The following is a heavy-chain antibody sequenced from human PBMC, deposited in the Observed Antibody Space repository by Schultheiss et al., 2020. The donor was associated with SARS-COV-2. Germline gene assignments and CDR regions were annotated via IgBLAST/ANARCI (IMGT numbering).Heavy chain of an antibody. CDR2: IYYSGST. Sequence: SETLSLTCTVSGGSISSSSYYWSWIRQPPGKGLEWIGYIYYSGSTNYNPSLKSRVTISVDTSKNQFSLKLSSVTAADTAVYYCARVSRGDYVWGSYHRFDYWGQGTLVTVSS. CDR1: GGSISSSSYY. CDR3: ARVSRGDYVWGSYHRFDY. D-gene: IGHD3-16*02. V-gene: IGHV4-61*01. J-gene: IGHJ4*02.